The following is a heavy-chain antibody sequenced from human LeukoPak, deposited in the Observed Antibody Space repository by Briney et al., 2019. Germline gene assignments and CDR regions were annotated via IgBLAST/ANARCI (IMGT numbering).Heavy chain of an antibody. D-gene: IGHD1-1*01. CDR2: IKSKADGGTT. CDR1: GFTLTNAW. V-gene: IGHV3-15*01. Sequence: GGSLRLSCVASGFTLTNAWMSWVRQVPGKGLEWVARIKSKADGGTTDYAAPVKGRFTISREDSTDTLYLQMNSLKTEDTALYYCVQTGNYPQNYDYWGQGTLVTVSS. J-gene: IGHJ4*02. CDR3: VQTGNYPQNYDY.